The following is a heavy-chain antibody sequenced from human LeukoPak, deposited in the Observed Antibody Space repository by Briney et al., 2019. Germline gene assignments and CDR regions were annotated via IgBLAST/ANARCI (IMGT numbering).Heavy chain of an antibody. V-gene: IGHV4-59*08. CDR2: IYYSGST. Sequence: SETLSLTCTVSGGSISSYYWSWIRQPPGKGLEWIGYIYYSGSTDYNPSLKSRVTISVDTSKNQFSLKLSSVTAADTAVYYCARRQSNWFDPWGQGTLVTVSS. CDR1: GGSISSYY. CDR3: ARRQSNWFDP. J-gene: IGHJ5*02.